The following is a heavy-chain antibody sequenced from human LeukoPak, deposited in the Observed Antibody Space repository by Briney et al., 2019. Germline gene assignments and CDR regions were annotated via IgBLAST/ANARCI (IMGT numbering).Heavy chain of an antibody. J-gene: IGHJ5*02. CDR1: GGSISSYY. D-gene: IGHD3-3*02. V-gene: IGHV4-34*01. CDR3: ARVSTLDDWFDP. CDR2: INHSGST. Sequence: KPSETLSLTCTVSGGSISSYYWSWIRQPPGKGLEWIGEINHSGSTNYNPSLKSRVTISVDTSKNQFSLKLSSVTAADTAVYYCARVSTLDDWFDPWGQGTLVTVSS.